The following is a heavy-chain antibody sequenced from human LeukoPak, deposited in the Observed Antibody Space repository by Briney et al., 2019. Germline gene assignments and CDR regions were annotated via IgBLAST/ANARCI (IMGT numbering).Heavy chain of an antibody. J-gene: IGHJ5*02. V-gene: IGHV4-59*11. CDR3: ARVVRGVVTSNWFDP. CDR1: DDSINRHH. Sequence: PSETLSLTCTVSDDSINRHHWNWLRQSPGKGLEWIGYIYKSGFTNYNHSLKNRVTMSLDTSKNRVSLKLTSVTPADTAVYYCARVVRGVVTSNWFDPWGQGTLVSVSS. D-gene: IGHD2-21*02. CDR2: IYKSGFT.